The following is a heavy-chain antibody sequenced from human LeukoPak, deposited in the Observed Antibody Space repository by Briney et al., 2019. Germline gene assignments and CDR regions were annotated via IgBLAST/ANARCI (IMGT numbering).Heavy chain of an antibody. Sequence: ASVKVSCKVSGYTLTELSMHWVRQAPGKGLEWMGGFDPEDGETIYAQKFQGRVTMTEDTSTDTAYMELSSLRSEDTAVYYCATYWKDILTGYYMNWFDPWGQGTLVTVS. J-gene: IGHJ5*02. D-gene: IGHD3-9*01. V-gene: IGHV1-24*01. CDR2: FDPEDGET. CDR1: GYTLTELS. CDR3: ATYWKDILTGYYMNWFDP.